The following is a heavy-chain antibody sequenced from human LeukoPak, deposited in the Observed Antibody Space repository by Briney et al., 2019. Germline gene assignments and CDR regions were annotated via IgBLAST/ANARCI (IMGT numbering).Heavy chain of an antibody. CDR3: ARVYYDSSGYPGHFDY. V-gene: IGHV3-53*01. D-gene: IGHD3-22*01. J-gene: IGHJ4*02. CDR1: GFTVSSNY. Sequence: GGSLRLSCAASGFTVSSNYMSWVRQAPGKGLEWVSVIYSGGSTYYADSVKGRFTISRDNSKNTLYLQMNSLRAEDTAVYYCARVYYDSSGYPGHFDYWGQGTLVTVSS. CDR2: IYSGGST.